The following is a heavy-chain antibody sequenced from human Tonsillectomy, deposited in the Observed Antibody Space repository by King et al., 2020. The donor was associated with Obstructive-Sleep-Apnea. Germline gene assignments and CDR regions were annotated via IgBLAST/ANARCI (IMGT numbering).Heavy chain of an antibody. Sequence: VQLVESGGGLVRPGGSLRLSCEVSGISFSNYWMTWVRQAPGKGLEWVANIKKDGSEKYYVDAVKGRFTISRDNAKNSLFLQMNSLGAEDTAVYYCALITGSDYWGQGTMVTVSS. J-gene: IGHJ4*02. D-gene: IGHD1-1*01. CDR3: ALITGSDY. V-gene: IGHV3-7*01. CDR2: IKKDGSEK. CDR1: GISFSNYW.